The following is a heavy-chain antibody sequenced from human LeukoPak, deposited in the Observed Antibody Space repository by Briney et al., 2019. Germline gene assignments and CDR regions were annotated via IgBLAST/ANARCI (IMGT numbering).Heavy chain of an antibody. CDR3: ARHYGP. CDR2: IFYSGST. D-gene: IGHD3-10*01. Sequence: SETLSLTCNVSGDSISSSSYYRGWVRQPPGKGLEWIGSIFYSGSTYYKPSLKSRVTISVDTSQNHFSLRLRSVTAADSAVYYCARHYGPWGQGTLVTVSS. J-gene: IGHJ5*02. V-gene: IGHV4-39*01. CDR1: GDSISSSSYY.